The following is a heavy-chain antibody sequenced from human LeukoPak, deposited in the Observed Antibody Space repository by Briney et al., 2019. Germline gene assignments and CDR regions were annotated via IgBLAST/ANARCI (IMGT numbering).Heavy chain of an antibody. CDR1: GFTFSSYE. Sequence: PGGSLRLSCSASGFTFSSYEMNWVRQAPGKGLEWISYITGSGDTIYYADSVKGRFTISRDNAKNSLFLQMNSLTADDTAVYYCASEVPYYYGSGNYYSPDYWGQGTLVTVSS. V-gene: IGHV3-48*03. CDR2: ITGSGDTI. CDR3: ASEVPYYYGSGNYYSPDY. J-gene: IGHJ4*02. D-gene: IGHD3-10*01.